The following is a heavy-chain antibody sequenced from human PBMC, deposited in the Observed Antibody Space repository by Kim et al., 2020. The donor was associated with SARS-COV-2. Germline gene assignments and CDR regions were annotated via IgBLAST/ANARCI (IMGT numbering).Heavy chain of an antibody. CDR2: IYPGDSDT. D-gene: IGHD5-12*01. V-gene: IGHV5-51*01. Sequence: GESLKISCKGSGYSFTSYWIGWVRQMPGKGLEWMGIIYPGDSDTRYSLSFQGQVTISADKSISTAYLQWSSLKASDTAMYYCARSRVRGYSGYVRYYYYYYGMDVWGQGTTVTVSS. CDR1: GYSFTSYW. J-gene: IGHJ6*02. CDR3: ARSRVRGYSGYVRYYYYYYGMDV.